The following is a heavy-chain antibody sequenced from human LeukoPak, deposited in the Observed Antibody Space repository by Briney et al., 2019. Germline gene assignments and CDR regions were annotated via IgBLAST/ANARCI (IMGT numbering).Heavy chain of an antibody. J-gene: IGHJ4*02. V-gene: IGHV3-23*01. CDR3: AKSGIAVAAPTVFDY. D-gene: IGHD6-19*01. CDR1: GFTFSSYA. Sequence: GGSLRLSCAASGFTFSSYAKSWVRQAPGKGLEWVSAISGSGGSTYYADSVKGRFTISRDNSKNTLYLQMNSLRAEDTAVYYCAKSGIAVAAPTVFDYWGQGTLVTVSS. CDR2: ISGSGGST.